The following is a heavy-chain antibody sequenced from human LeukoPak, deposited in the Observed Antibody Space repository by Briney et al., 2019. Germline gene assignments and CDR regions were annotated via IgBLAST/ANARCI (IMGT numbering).Heavy chain of an antibody. Sequence: SETLSLTCAVYGGSFSGYYWSWIRQSPGKGLEWIGEIYHSGSTNCNPSLKSRVTISVDKSKNQFSLKLTSVTAADTAVYYCAREDYDDSGAWYFDLWGRGTLVIVSS. J-gene: IGHJ2*01. D-gene: IGHD3-3*01. CDR3: AREDYDDSGAWYFDL. CDR2: IYHSGST. V-gene: IGHV4-34*01. CDR1: GGSFSGYY.